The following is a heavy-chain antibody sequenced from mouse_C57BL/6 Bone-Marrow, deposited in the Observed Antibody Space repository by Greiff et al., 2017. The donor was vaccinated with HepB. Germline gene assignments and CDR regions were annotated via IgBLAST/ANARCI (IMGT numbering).Heavy chain of an antibody. CDR2: INPNNGGT. D-gene: IGHD2-1*01. CDR3: ASLGNHYYAMDY. Sequence: VQLQQSGPELVKPGASVKMSCKASGYTFTDYNMHWVKQSHGKSLEWIGYINPNNGGTSYNQKFKGKATLTVNKTSSTAYMELRSLTSEDSAVYYCASLGNHYYAMDYWGQGTSVTVSS. V-gene: IGHV1-22*01. J-gene: IGHJ4*01. CDR1: GYTFTDYN.